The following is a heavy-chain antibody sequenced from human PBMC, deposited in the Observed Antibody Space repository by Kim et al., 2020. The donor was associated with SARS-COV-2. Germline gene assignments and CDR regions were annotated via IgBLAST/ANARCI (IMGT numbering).Heavy chain of an antibody. V-gene: IGHV1-8*01. Sequence: YAQKVQGRVTMTRNTSISTAYMELSSVRSEDMAVYYCARGFSLYGDCDDYWGQGTLVTVSS. J-gene: IGHJ4*02. D-gene: IGHD4-17*01. CDR3: ARGFSLYGDCDDY.